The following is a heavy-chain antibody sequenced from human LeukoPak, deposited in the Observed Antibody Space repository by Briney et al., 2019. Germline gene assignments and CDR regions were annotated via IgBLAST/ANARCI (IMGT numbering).Heavy chain of an antibody. CDR1: GFTFSDYY. D-gene: IGHD4-17*01. CDR3: ARAGDYGVREFDY. J-gene: IGHJ4*02. CDR2: ISSSGSTI. V-gene: IGHV3-11*04. Sequence: GGTLRLSCAASGFTFSDYYMSWIRQAPGKGLEWVSYISSSGSTIYYADSVKGRFTISRDNAKNSLYLQMNSLRAEDTAVYYCARAGDYGVREFDYWGQGTLVTVSS.